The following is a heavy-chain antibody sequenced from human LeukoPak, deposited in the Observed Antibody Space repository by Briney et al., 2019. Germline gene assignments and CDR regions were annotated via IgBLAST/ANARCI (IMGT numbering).Heavy chain of an antibody. CDR1: GFSFSSYA. CDR3: AKVLLWFGEYDN. J-gene: IGHJ4*02. Sequence: GGSLRLSCAASGFSFSSYAMSWVRQAPGKGLEWVSAISGSGDSTYYADSVKGRFTISRDNSKNTLYLQMNSLRAEDTAVYYCAKVLLWFGEYDNWGQGTLVTVSS. CDR2: ISGSGDST. V-gene: IGHV3-23*01. D-gene: IGHD3-10*01.